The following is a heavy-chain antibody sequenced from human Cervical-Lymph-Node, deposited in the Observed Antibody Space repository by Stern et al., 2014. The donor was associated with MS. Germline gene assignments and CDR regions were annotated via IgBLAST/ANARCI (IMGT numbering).Heavy chain of an antibody. CDR1: GGSISSRY. J-gene: IGHJ4*02. Sequence: VQLVQSGPGLVKPSETLSLTCAVSGGSISSRYWGWIRQPPGKGLEWIGLISHSGDTTYNPSPKSRAPISLETTKNQFPLKVPSVTAADTAVYYCARLSTAVDFWGQGTLVTVSS. CDR2: ISHSGDT. V-gene: IGHV4-59*08. CDR3: ARLSTAVDF.